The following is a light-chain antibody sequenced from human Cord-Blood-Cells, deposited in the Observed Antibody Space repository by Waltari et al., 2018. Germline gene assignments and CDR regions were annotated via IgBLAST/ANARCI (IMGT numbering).Light chain of an antibody. J-gene: IGKJ2*01. CDR1: QSVSSSY. CDR3: QQYGSSPPYT. V-gene: IGKV3-20*01. CDR2: GAS. Sequence: GTLSCRASQSVSSSYLAWYQQKPVQAPRLLIYGASNRATGIPDRFSGSGSGTDFTLTISRLEPEDFAVYYCQQYGSSPPYTFGQGTKLEIK.